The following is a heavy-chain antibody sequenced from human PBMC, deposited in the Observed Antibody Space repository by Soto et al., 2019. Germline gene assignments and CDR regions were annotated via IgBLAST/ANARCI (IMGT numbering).Heavy chain of an antibody. CDR3: ARHREGIADYDY. V-gene: IGHV4-59*08. CDR2: IYYSGST. Sequence: SETLSLTCTVSGGSISSYYWSWIRQPPGKGLEWIGYIYYSGSTNYNPSLKSRVTISVDTSKNQFSLKLSSVTAADTAVYYCARHREGIADYDYWGQGTLVTVSS. CDR1: GGSISSYY. J-gene: IGHJ4*02. D-gene: IGHD6-13*01.